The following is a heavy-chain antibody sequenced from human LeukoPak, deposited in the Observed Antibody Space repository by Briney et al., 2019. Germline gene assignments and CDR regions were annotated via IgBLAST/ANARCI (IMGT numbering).Heavy chain of an antibody. CDR1: GGSFSGYY. D-gene: IGHD3-22*01. CDR3: ARGGYYDSSGYPFDY. CDR2: IYYSGST. Sequence: SETLSLTCAVYGGSFSGYYWSWIRQPPGKGLEWIGYIYYSGSTYYNPSLKSRVTISVDTSKNQFSLKLSSVTAADTAVYYCARGGYYDSSGYPFDYWGQGTLVTVSS. J-gene: IGHJ4*02. V-gene: IGHV4-34*09.